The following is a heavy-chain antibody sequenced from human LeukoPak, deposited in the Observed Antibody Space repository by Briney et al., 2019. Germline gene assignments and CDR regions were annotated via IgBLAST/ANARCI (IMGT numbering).Heavy chain of an antibody. D-gene: IGHD3-16*01. V-gene: IGHV4-61*01. Sequence: SETLSLTCTVSGGSVRSSTHFWSWIRQPPGKGLEWIGYIYYSGSSYYNPSLKSRVTISVDTSKNQFSLKLSSVTAADTAVYYCASVKSNDYEVAKDHWGQGTLVTISS. J-gene: IGHJ4*02. CDR3: ASVKSNDYEVAKDH. CDR2: IYYSGSS. CDR1: GGSVRSSTHF.